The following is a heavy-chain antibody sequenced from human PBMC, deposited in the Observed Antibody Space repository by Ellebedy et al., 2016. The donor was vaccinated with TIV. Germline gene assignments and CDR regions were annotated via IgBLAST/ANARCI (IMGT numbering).Heavy chain of an antibody. Sequence: GESLKISCAASGLTFSSYAMNWVRQAPGKGLEWVAGIGVGGATTYYADSVKGRFTVSRDNSRNTVFLQMNSLRAEDTAVYYCTRPAVGHTTGCCRYYFDYWGLGTLVTVSS. CDR2: IGVGGATT. CDR1: GLTFSSYA. V-gene: IGHV3-23*01. D-gene: IGHD6-19*01. CDR3: TRPAVGHTTGCCRYYFDY. J-gene: IGHJ4*02.